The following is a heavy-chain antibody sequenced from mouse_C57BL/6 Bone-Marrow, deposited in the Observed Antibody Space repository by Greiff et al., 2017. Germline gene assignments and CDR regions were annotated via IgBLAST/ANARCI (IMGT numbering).Heavy chain of an antibody. V-gene: IGHV14-1*01. CDR3: TPQTAQALYYFDY. CDR1: GFNIKDYY. CDR2: IDPEDGGT. Sequence: VQLQQSGAELVRPGASVKLSCTASGFNIKDYYMHWVKQRPEQGLEWIGRIDPEDGGTEYAPKFQGKATMTADTSSNTAYLQLSSLTSEDTAVYYCTPQTAQALYYFDYWGQGTTLTVSS. D-gene: IGHD3-2*02. J-gene: IGHJ2*01.